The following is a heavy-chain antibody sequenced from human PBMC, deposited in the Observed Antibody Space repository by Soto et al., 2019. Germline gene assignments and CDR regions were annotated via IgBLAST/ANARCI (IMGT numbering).Heavy chain of an antibody. CDR3: ARVRYYYDSSGSYPFDY. V-gene: IGHV1-69*06. D-gene: IGHD3-22*01. CDR1: GGTFSSYA. CDR2: IIPIFGTA. J-gene: IGHJ4*02. Sequence: QVQLVQSGAEVKKPGSSVKVSCKASGGTFSSYAISWVRQAPGQGLEWMGGIIPIFGTANYAQKFQGRVTITADKSTSTAYMELSSLRSEETAVYHCARVRYYYDSSGSYPFDYWGQGTLVTVSS.